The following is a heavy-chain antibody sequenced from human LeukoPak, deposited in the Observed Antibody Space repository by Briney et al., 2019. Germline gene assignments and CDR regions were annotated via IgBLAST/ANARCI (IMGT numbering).Heavy chain of an antibody. D-gene: IGHD2-8*02. CDR1: GGSISSGSYY. V-gene: IGHV4-61*02. CDR2: IHVTGRT. Sequence: SETLSLTCTVSGGSISSGSYYWSWIRQTAGKGLEWIGRIHVTGRTDYNPSLKSRVTVSLDTAKNQYSLQLSSVSAADTAIYYCARGHTGQNWFDPWGQGTLVTVSS. CDR3: ARGHTGQNWFDP. J-gene: IGHJ5*02.